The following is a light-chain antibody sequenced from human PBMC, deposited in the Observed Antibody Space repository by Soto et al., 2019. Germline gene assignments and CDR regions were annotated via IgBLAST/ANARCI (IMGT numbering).Light chain of an antibody. Sequence: DIVMTQSPDSLAVSLGERATINCKSSQSVLYSSNNKNYLAWYQQKPGQPPKLLIYWASTRESGVPDRVSGGGSGTAFTLTISSLQAEDVAVYYCQQYYSTPPYTFGQGTQLEIK. CDR2: WAS. CDR1: QSVLYSSNNKNY. J-gene: IGKJ2*01. V-gene: IGKV4-1*01. CDR3: QQYYSTPPYT.